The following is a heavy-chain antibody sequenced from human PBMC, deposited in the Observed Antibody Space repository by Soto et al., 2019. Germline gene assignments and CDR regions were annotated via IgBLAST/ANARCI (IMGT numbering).Heavy chain of an antibody. Sequence: QLQLQESGPGLVKPSETLSLTCAVSGDSITSIGSYWVWIRQPPGQGLEWIGSLFYTGNTYYNPSLESRVTITADTFNTHSSLKLTSVTTADTAVYDCAILCCIGCSCSSGYWGRGTLVTVSS. J-gene: IGHJ4*02. CDR1: GDSITSIGSY. V-gene: IGHV4-39*02. CDR3: AILCCIGCSCSSGY. D-gene: IGHD2-15*01. CDR2: LFYTGNT.